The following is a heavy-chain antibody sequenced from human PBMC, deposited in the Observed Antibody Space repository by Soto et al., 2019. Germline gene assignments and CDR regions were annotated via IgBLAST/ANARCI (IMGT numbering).Heavy chain of an antibody. D-gene: IGHD4-4*01. Sequence: GGSLRLSCAASGFTFSSYAMSWVRQTPGKGLEWVSAITGGGGGTYSADSVQGRFTISRDNSKNTLYLQMNSLRADDTAIYYCAKDRAPQGVTLFDSRGQGTLVTVSS. CDR2: ITGGGGGT. CDR3: AKDRAPQGVTLFDS. V-gene: IGHV3-23*01. CDR1: GFTFSSYA. J-gene: IGHJ4*02.